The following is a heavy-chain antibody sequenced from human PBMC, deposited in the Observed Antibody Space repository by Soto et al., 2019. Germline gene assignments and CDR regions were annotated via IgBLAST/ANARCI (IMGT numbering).Heavy chain of an antibody. D-gene: IGHD3-22*01. CDR1: GFTFSNAW. J-gene: IGHJ4*02. V-gene: IGHV3-15*01. CDR3: TTDPIYYDSSGYYYAFDY. Sequence: GGSLRLSCAASGFTFSNAWMSWVRQAPGKGLEWVGRIKSKTDGGTTDYAAPVKGRFTISRDDSKNTLYLQMNSLKTEDTAVYYCTTDPIYYDSSGYYYAFDYWGQGTLVTVSS. CDR2: IKSKTDGGTT.